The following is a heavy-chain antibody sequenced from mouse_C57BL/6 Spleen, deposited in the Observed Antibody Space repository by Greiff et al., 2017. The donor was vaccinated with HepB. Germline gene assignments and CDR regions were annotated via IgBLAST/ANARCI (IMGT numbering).Heavy chain of an antibody. CDR3: ARDEGYFDY. CDR1: GYTFTSYW. V-gene: IGHV1-55*01. J-gene: IGHJ2*01. CDR2: IYPGSGST. Sequence: VQLQPPGAELVKPGASVKMSCKASGYTFTSYWITWVKQRPGQGLEWIGDIYPGSGSTNYNEKFKSKATLTVDKSSSTAYMQLSSLTSEDSAVYYCARDEGYFDYWGQGTTLTVSS.